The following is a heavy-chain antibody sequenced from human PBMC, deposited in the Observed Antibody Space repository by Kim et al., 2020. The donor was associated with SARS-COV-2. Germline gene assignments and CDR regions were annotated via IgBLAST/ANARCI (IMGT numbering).Heavy chain of an antibody. CDR3: ATKWGSSGYEFLY. V-gene: IGHV3-48*04. CDR1: GFTFSSYT. Sequence: GGSLRLSCAASGFTFSSYTMNWVRQAPGKGLEWISYISGTRTKYYADSVRGRFTISRDNAKNSLYLQMNTLRAGDTAVYYCATKWGSSGYEFLYWGQGTLVTVSS. J-gene: IGHJ4*02. CDR2: ISGTRTK. D-gene: IGHD5-12*01.